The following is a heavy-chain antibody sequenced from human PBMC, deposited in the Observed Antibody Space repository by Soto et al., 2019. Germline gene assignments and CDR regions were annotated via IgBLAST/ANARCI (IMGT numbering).Heavy chain of an antibody. D-gene: IGHD2-15*01. J-gene: IGHJ4*02. CDR2: INTATGDT. V-gene: IGHV1-3*04. Sequence: QVQVVQSGAGVKKPGATANVSCKASGYRFTAYDMHWVRQAPGQRLEWLGWINTATGDTKYSPSFQGRVTLTRDTSATTAYMELSGPRFEDTAVYYCARTRGYCGGGSCYPLDYWGQGTLVTVSS. CDR3: ARTRGYCGGGSCYPLDY. CDR1: GYRFTAYD.